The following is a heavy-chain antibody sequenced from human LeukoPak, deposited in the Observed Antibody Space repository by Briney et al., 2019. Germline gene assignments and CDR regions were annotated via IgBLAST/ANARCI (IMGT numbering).Heavy chain of an antibody. J-gene: IGHJ4*02. CDR2: IYSGGNT. CDR1: GFTVSSNS. Sequence: GGSLRLSCTVSGFTVSSNSMSWVRQAPGKGLEWVSFIYSGGNTHYSDSVKGRFTISRDNSKNTLYLQMNSLRAEDTAVYYCARRAGAYSHPYDYWGQGTLVTVSS. CDR3: ARRAGAYSHPYDY. V-gene: IGHV3-53*01. D-gene: IGHD4/OR15-4a*01.